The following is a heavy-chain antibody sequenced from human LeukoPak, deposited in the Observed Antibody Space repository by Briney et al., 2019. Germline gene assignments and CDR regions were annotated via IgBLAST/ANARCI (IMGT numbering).Heavy chain of an antibody. Sequence: GGSLRLSCAASGFTFSSYGMHWVRQAPGKGLEWVAVISYDGSNKYYADSVKGRFTISRDNSKNTLYLQMNSLRAEDTAVYYCATSSWWYYFDYWDQGTLVTVSS. CDR3: ATSSWWYYFDY. CDR1: GFTFSSYG. CDR2: ISYDGSNK. V-gene: IGHV3-30*03. D-gene: IGHD6-13*01. J-gene: IGHJ4*02.